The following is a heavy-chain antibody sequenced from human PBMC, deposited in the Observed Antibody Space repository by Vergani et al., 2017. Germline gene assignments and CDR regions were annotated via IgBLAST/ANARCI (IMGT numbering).Heavy chain of an antibody. CDR2: INPSGGST. CDR1: GYTFTSYY. D-gene: IGHD2-21*02. J-gene: IGHJ4*02. Sequence: QVQLVQSGAEVKKPGASVKVSCKASGYTFTSYYMHWVRQAPGQGLAWMGIINPSGGSTSYAQKFQGRVTMTRDTSTITVYMELSSLRSEDTAVYYCAKELAYCGGDCPGLMWDWGQGTLVTVSS. CDR3: AKELAYCGGDCPGLMWD. V-gene: IGHV1-46*01.